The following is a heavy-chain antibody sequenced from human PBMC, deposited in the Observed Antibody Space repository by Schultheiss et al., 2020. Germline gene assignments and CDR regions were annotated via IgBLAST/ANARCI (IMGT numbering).Heavy chain of an antibody. Sequence: GGSLRLSCAASGFTVSSNYMSWVRQAPGKGLEWVGRIKSKTDGGTTDYAAPVKGRFTISRDDSKNTLYLQMNSLKTEDTAVYYCTTNPSSSLGDYWGQGTLVTVSS. CDR3: TTNPSSSLGDY. J-gene: IGHJ4*02. CDR2: IKSKTDGGTT. CDR1: GFTVSSNY. V-gene: IGHV3-15*01. D-gene: IGHD2-2*01.